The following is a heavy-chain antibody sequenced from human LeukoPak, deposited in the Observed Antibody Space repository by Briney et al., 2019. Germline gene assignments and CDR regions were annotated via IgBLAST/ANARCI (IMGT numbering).Heavy chain of an antibody. J-gene: IGHJ4*02. CDR1: GFTFSSYA. V-gene: IGHV3-30*01. CDR2: ISYDGSNK. D-gene: IGHD3-22*01. Sequence: GGSLRLSCAASGFTFSSYAMHWVRQAPGKGLEWVAVISYDGSNKYYADSVKGRFTISRDNSKNTLYPQMNSLRAEDTAVYYCARGYYDSSGYYSYWGQGTLVTVSS. CDR3: ARGYYDSSGYYSY.